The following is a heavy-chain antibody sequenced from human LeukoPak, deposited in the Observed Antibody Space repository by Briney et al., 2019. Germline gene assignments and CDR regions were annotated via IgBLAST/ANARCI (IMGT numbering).Heavy chain of an antibody. CDR3: ARAYYDILTGYYLHYYYYMDV. J-gene: IGHJ6*03. D-gene: IGHD3-9*01. CDR1: GFTFSSYA. Sequence: PGGSLRLSCAASGFTFSSYAMSRVRQAPGKGLEWVSYISSSGSTIYYADSVKGRFTISRDNAKNSLYLQMNSLRAEDTAVYYCARAYYDILTGYYLHYYYYMDVWGKGTTVTISS. V-gene: IGHV3-48*03. CDR2: ISSSGSTI.